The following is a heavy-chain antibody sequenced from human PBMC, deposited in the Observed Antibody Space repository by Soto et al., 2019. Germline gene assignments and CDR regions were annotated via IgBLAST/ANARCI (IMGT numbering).Heavy chain of an antibody. CDR2: FIPIFRTL. CDR3: VRDRRIYYSDPHDEFVASDYEV. V-gene: IGHV1-69*01. D-gene: IGHD3-22*01. J-gene: IGHJ3*01. CDR1: GGIFGSHG. Sequence: QVQLIQSEAEVKKPGSSVRVSCTASGGIFGSHGFSWVRQAPGQRLEWVGGFIPIFRTLTYTEKFQARVRIAADESTKTVYLYLSSLTSEDTAVYYCVRDRRIYYSDPHDEFVASDYEVWGQGTMVSVSS.